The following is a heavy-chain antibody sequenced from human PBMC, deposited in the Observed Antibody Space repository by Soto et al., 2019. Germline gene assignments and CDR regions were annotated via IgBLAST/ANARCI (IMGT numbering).Heavy chain of an antibody. V-gene: IGHV4-39*01. Sequence: QLQLQESGPGLVKPSETLSLTCNVSGVSISDTSYYWGWIRQPPGKGLEWIGTIYFNGNTFYNPSLNSRLTISLDTSKNQSSLRLTAVTAADTAVYYCAKQGSYWGQGTRVAVSS. CDR3: AKQGSY. CDR2: IYFNGNT. CDR1: GVSISDTSYY. J-gene: IGHJ4*02.